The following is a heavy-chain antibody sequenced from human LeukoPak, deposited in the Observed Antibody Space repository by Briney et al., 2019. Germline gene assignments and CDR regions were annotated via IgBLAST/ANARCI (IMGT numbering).Heavy chain of an antibody. Sequence: ASVKVSCKASGYTFTDYYMHWVRRAPGQGLEWMGWINPSSGATNYAHKFQGRVTMTRDTSITTASMELSRLGPDDTAVYYCARIDFWSGYCLDYWGQGTLVTVSS. CDR3: ARIDFWSGYCLDY. CDR1: GYTFTDYY. V-gene: IGHV1-2*07. D-gene: IGHD3-3*01. CDR2: INPSSGAT. J-gene: IGHJ4*02.